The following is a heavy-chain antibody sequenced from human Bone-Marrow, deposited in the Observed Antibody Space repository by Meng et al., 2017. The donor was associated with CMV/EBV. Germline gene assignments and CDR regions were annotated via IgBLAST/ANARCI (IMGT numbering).Heavy chain of an antibody. Sequence: GESLKISCAASGFTFSSYAMHWVRQAPGKGLEWVAVISYDGSDKYYADSVKGRFTISRDNSKNTLFLQMNSLRAEDTSVYYCARSKVTHDYWGQGTLVTVSS. CDR3: ARSKVTHDY. J-gene: IGHJ4*02. D-gene: IGHD4-11*01. CDR2: ISYDGSDK. V-gene: IGHV3-30-3*01. CDR1: GFTFSSYA.